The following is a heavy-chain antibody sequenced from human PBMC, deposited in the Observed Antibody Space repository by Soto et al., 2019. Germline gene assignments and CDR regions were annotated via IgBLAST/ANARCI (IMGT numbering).Heavy chain of an antibody. CDR1: GFTFSDYG. J-gene: IGHJ6*02. Sequence: VQMEESGGGVVQPGRSLRLTCAVSGFTFSDYGMHWVRQAPRKGLEWVAVVSYDGSSEFYADSVKGRFTISRDNSKNTLHLQMNSLRPEDTAVYYCAKAGYCTRGNRYDYYRYGMDVWGQGTAVTVSS. D-gene: IGHD3-10*01. CDR3: AKAGYCTRGNRYDYYRYGMDV. CDR2: VSYDGSSE. V-gene: IGHV3-30*18.